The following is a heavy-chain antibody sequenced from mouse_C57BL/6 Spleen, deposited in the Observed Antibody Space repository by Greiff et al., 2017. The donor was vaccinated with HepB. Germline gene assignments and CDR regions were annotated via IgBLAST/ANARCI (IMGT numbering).Heavy chain of an antibody. CDR2: IDPSDSET. D-gene: IGHD2-1*01. V-gene: IGHV1-52*01. CDR3: ARSIYYGNYEAMDY. Sequence: QVHVKQPGAELVRPGSSVKLSCKASGYTFTSYWMHWVKQRPIQGLEWIGNIDPSDSETHYNQKFKDKATLTVDKSSSTAYMQLSSLTSEDSAVYYCARSIYYGNYEAMDYWGQGTSVTVSS. J-gene: IGHJ4*01. CDR1: GYTFTSYW.